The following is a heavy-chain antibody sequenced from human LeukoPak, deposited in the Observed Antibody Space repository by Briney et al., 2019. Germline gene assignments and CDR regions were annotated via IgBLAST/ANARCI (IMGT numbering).Heavy chain of an antibody. V-gene: IGHV4-61*02. CDR2: IYTSGST. J-gene: IGHJ3*02. CDR1: GGSISSGSYY. Sequence: SETLSLTCTVSGGSISSGSYYWSWIRQPAGKGLEWIGRIYTSGSTNYNPSLKSRVTISLDTSRKHFSLRLSSVTAADTAVYYCARSSYHYAADALDIWGQGTMVTVSS. CDR3: ARSSYHYAADALDI. D-gene: IGHD3-10*01.